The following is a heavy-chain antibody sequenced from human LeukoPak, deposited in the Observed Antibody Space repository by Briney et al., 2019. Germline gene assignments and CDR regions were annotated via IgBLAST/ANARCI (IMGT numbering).Heavy chain of an antibody. CDR2: IYYSGST. Sequence: SQTLSLTCTVSGGSISSANYYWSWIRQPPGKGLEWIGYIYYSGSTNYNPSLKSRVTISVDTSKNQFSLKLSSVTAADTAVYYCARVQAYGGKGYFDYWGQGTLVTVSS. J-gene: IGHJ4*02. CDR1: GGSISSANYY. V-gene: IGHV4-61*01. D-gene: IGHD4-23*01. CDR3: ARVQAYGGKGYFDY.